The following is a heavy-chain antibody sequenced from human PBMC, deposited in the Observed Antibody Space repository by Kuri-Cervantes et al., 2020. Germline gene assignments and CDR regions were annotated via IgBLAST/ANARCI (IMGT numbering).Heavy chain of an antibody. J-gene: IGHJ4*02. CDR3: ARVALYGYSYGCDY. D-gene: IGHD5-18*01. CDR1: GGSFSGYY. CDR2: INHSGST. Sequence: SETLSLTCAVYGGSFSGYYWSWIRQPPGKGLEWIGEINHSGSTYYNPSLKSRVTISVDTSKNQFSLKLGSVTAADTAVYYCARVALYGYSYGCDYWGQGTLVTVSS. V-gene: IGHV4-34*01.